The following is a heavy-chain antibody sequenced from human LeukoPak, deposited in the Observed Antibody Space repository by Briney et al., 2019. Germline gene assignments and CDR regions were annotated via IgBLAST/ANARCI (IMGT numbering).Heavy chain of an antibody. CDR3: ARVRIMITFGGVIAKSGLDY. Sequence: PGGSLRLSCAASGFTFSRYGMHWVRQAPGKGPEWVAVISYDGSNKCYADSVKGRFTISRDNSKNTLYLQMNSLRAEDTAVYYCARVRIMITFGGVIAKSGLDYWGQGTLVTVSS. V-gene: IGHV3-30*03. CDR1: GFTFSRYG. CDR2: ISYDGSNK. J-gene: IGHJ4*02. D-gene: IGHD3-16*02.